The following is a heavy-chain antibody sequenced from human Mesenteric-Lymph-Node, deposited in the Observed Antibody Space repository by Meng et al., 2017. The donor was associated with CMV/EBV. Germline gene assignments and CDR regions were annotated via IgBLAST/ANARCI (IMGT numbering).Heavy chain of an antibody. CDR2: ISTSSSTM. CDR3: ASEGANYDFWGGHGIGY. V-gene: IGHV3-48*03. CDR1: GFTFSSYE. J-gene: IGHJ4*02. Sequence: GGSLRLSCVASGFTFSSYEMNWVRQAPGKGLEWVAYISTSSSTMYYADSVKGRFTISRDSAKNSLYLQMNSLRAEDTAVYYCASEGANYDFWGGHGIGYWGQGTLVTVSS. D-gene: IGHD3-3*01.